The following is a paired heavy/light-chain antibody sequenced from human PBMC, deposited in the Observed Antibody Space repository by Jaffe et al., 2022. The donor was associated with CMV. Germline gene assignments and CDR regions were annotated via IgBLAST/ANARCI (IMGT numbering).Heavy chain of an antibody. D-gene: IGHD3-3*01. Sequence: EVQLVESGGGLVQPGGSLRLSCAASGFSVSSIHMTWVRQAPGKGLEWVSFIYTGGFTSYADSVKGRFTISRDTSKNEVYLQMNSLRAEDTALYYCARDLSTQGSGLDPWGQGTLVTVSS. CDR2: IYTGGFT. CDR1: GFSVSSIH. CDR3: ARDLSTQGSGLDP. V-gene: IGHV3-66*01. J-gene: IGHJ5*02.
Light chain of an antibody. Sequence: AIQMTQSPSSLAASVGDTITITCRASQGIRNDLGWYQQKPGKSPKLLIYAASSLQSGVPSRFSGSGSGTDFTLTISSLQPEDFATYYCLQDYDYPWTFGQGTKVEIK. J-gene: IGKJ1*01. CDR3: LQDYDYPWT. CDR2: AAS. V-gene: IGKV1-6*01. CDR1: QGIRND.